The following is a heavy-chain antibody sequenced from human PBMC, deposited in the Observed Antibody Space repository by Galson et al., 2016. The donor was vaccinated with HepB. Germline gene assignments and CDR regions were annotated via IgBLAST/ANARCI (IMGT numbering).Heavy chain of an antibody. Sequence: SLRLSCAASGFIFSYFGMHWVRQAPGRGLEWVALIWFDGTTEYYADSVKGRFTVSRDNSKNTLYLQMNRLRVDDTAVYYCARDTGGGGYNPQHWGLGTLVTVSS. CDR1: GFIFSYFG. CDR3: ARDTGGGGYNPQH. D-gene: IGHD1-1*01. J-gene: IGHJ4*01. CDR2: IWFDGTTE. V-gene: IGHV3-33*01.